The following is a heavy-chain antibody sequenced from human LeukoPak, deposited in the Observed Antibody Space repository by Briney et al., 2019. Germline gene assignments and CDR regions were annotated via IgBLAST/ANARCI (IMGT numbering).Heavy chain of an antibody. V-gene: IGHV3-7*01. J-gene: IGHJ4*02. CDR2: IKQDGSEK. CDR3: ARGPRYYYDSSGYYFLDY. CDR1: GFTFSSYW. D-gene: IGHD3-22*01. Sequence: GGSLRLSCAASGFTFSSYWMSWVRQAPGKGLKWVANIKQDGSEKYYVDSVKGRFTISRDNAKNSLYLQMNSLRAEDTAVHYCARGPRYYYDSSGYYFLDYWGQGTLVTVSS.